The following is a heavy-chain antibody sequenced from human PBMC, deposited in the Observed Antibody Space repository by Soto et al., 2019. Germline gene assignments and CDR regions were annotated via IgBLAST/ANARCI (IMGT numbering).Heavy chain of an antibody. CDR3: ARDVLPYYYGSGSYYKSDYFDY. D-gene: IGHD3-10*01. Sequence: QVQLVQSGAEVKKPGSSVKVSCKASGGTFSSYTISWVRQAPGQGLEWMGRIIPILGIANYAQKFQGRVTITADKSTSTAYMELSSLRSEDTAVYYCARDVLPYYYGSGSYYKSDYFDYWGQGTLVTVSS. CDR2: IIPILGIA. J-gene: IGHJ4*02. V-gene: IGHV1-69*08. CDR1: GGTFSSYT.